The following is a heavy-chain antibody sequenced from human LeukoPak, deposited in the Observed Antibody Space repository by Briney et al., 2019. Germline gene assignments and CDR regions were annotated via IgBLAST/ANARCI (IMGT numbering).Heavy chain of an antibody. Sequence: SETLSLTCTVSGGSISTYYWSWIRQPAGRGLEWIGRIYTSGSTNYNPSLKSRVTMSVDTSKNQFSLKLSSVTAADTAVYYCARHYYGSGSYYPYYFDYWGQGTLVTVSS. V-gene: IGHV4-4*07. D-gene: IGHD3-10*01. CDR2: IYTSGST. J-gene: IGHJ4*02. CDR3: ARHYYGSGSYYPYYFDY. CDR1: GGSISTYY.